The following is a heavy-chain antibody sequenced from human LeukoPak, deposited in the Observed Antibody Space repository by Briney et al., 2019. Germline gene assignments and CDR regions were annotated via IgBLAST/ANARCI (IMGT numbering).Heavy chain of an antibody. CDR3: ARGDGYNIDY. Sequence: PSQTLSLTCTVSGGSISSGSYYWSWIRQPAGKGLEWIGRIYTSGSTNYNPSLKSRVTISVDTSKNQFSLKLSSVTAADTAVYYCARGDGYNIDYWGQGTLVTVSS. V-gene: IGHV4-61*02. J-gene: IGHJ4*02. CDR1: GGSISSGSYY. CDR2: IYTSGST. D-gene: IGHD5-24*01.